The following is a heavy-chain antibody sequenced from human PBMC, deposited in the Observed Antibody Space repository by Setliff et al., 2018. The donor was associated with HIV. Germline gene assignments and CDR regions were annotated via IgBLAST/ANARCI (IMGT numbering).Heavy chain of an antibody. J-gene: IGHJ4*02. CDR3: AMFSSSSG. CDR2: INNDTTTT. CDR1: GFTFSRYW. Sequence: GGSLRLSCAASGFTFSRYWMHRVRQAPGQGLVWVSGINNDTTTTTYADSVKGRFSISRDSAKNTLYLQMNGLRGEDTAVYYCAMFSSSSGWGQGTQVTVSS. V-gene: IGHV3-74*01. D-gene: IGHD6-6*01.